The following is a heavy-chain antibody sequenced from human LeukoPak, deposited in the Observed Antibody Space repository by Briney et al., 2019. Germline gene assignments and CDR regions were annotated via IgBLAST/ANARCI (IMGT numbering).Heavy chain of an antibody. Sequence: GGSLRLSCAASGFTFSSYGMHWVRQAPGKGLEWVAVISYDGSNKYYADSVKGRFTISRDNPKNTLYLQMNSLRAEDTAVYYCAKELLGPTRGYSGYDPYYFDYWGQGTLVTVSS. V-gene: IGHV3-30*18. CDR1: GFTFSSYG. J-gene: IGHJ4*02. CDR3: AKELLGPTRGYSGYDPYYFDY. D-gene: IGHD5-12*01. CDR2: ISYDGSNK.